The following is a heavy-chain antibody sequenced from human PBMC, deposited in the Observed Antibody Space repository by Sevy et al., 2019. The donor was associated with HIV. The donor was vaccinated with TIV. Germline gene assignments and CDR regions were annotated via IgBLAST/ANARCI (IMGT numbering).Heavy chain of an antibody. CDR1: GFTFSRYW. CDR2: IKQDGSEK. CDR3: ARPPVNGAPYYYYGMDV. V-gene: IGHV3-7*01. Sequence: GGSLRLSCAASGFTFSRYWMTWVRQAPGKGLEWVANIKQDGSEKYYVDSVKGRFTISRDNAKDSLYLQMNSLRVEDTAVYYCARPPVNGAPYYYYGMDVWGQGTTVTVS. D-gene: IGHD1-1*01. J-gene: IGHJ6*02.